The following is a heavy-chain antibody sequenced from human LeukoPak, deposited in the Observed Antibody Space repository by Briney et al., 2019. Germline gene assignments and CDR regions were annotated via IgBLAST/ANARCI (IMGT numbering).Heavy chain of an antibody. V-gene: IGHV4-59*11. CDR3: ARKDSSSWLFDY. CDR2: IYYSGST. CDR1: GGSISSHY. D-gene: IGHD6-13*01. Sequence: PSETLSLTCTVSGGSISSHYWSWIRQPPGKGLEWIGYIYYSGSTNYNPSLKSRVTISVDTSKNQFSLKLSSVTAADTAVYYRARKDSSSWLFDYWGQGTLVTVSS. J-gene: IGHJ4*02.